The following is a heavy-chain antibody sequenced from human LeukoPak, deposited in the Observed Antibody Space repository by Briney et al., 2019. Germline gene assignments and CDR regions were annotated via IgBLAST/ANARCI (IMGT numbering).Heavy chain of an antibody. CDR3: ARDNDYYDSSGYSIN. CDR1: GFTFSSYA. CDR2: ISGSGGST. J-gene: IGHJ4*02. V-gene: IGHV3-23*01. D-gene: IGHD3-22*01. Sequence: GGSLRLSCAASGFTFSSYAMSWVRQAPGKGLEWVSAISGSGGSTYYADSVKGRFTISRDNSKNTLYLQMNSLRAEDTAVYYCARDNDYYDSSGYSINWGQGTLVTVSS.